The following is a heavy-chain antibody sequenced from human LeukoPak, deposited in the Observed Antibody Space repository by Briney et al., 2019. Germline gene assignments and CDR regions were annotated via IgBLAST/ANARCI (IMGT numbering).Heavy chain of an antibody. CDR1: GGSFNGFY. J-gene: IGHJ3*01. Sequence: SETLSLTCAVYGGSFNGFYWTWIRQPPGKSLEWLGEVDHVGRTNYSPSLKSRLSISVDTSVHQFSPKLNSVTAADTAVYYCARGRYGDHFDPVPVDVWGQGTLVTVSS. CDR3: ARGRYGDHFDPVPVDV. V-gene: IGHV4-34*01. CDR2: VDHVGRT. D-gene: IGHD4-17*01.